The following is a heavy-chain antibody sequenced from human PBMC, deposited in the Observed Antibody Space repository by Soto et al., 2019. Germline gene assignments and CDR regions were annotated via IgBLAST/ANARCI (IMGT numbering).Heavy chain of an antibody. Sequence: EVQLVESGGGLVQPGGSLRLSCVVSGFTVSSNYMSWVRQAPGKGLEWVSVIYSGGSTYYADSMKGRFTISRDNSKNTLYLQMNSLRAEDTAVYYCARGGSGYYHYPFEYWGQGTLVTVSS. CDR1: GFTVSSNY. D-gene: IGHD3-22*01. CDR2: IYSGGST. V-gene: IGHV3-66*01. J-gene: IGHJ4*02. CDR3: ARGGSGYYHYPFEY.